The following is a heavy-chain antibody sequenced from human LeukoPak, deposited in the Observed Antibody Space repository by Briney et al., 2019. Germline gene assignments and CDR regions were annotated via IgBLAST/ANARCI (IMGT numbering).Heavy chain of an antibody. CDR1: GGSFSGFY. V-gene: IGHV4-34*01. J-gene: IGHJ2*01. D-gene: IGHD3-10*01. CDR2: INHSGSS. CDR3: ARPMIRGVPHKYWYFDL. Sequence: PSETLSLTCAVYGGSFSGFYWSWIRQPPGKGLEWIGEINHSGSSNYNPSLESRVTISVDTPKNQFSLKLSSVTAADTAVYYCARPMIRGVPHKYWYFDLWGRGTQVTVSS.